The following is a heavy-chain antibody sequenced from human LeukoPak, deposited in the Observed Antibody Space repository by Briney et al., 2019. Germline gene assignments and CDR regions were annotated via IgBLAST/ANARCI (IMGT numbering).Heavy chain of an antibody. V-gene: IGHV1-69*05. Sequence: GASVKVSCKASGGTFSSYAISWVRQAPGQGLEWMGGIIPIFGTANYAQKLQGRVTITTDESTSTAYMELSSLRSEDTAVYYCAGGGRDYDFWSGPDYWGQGTLVTVSS. J-gene: IGHJ4*02. CDR1: GGTFSSYA. CDR3: AGGGRDYDFWSGPDY. D-gene: IGHD3-3*01. CDR2: IIPIFGTA.